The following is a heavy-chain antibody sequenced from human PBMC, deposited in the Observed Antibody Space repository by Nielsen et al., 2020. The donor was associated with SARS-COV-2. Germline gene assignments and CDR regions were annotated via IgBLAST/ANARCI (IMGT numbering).Heavy chain of an antibody. J-gene: IGHJ4*02. Sequence: SETLSLTCTVSGGSISSYYWSWIRQPPGKGLEWIGYIYYSGSTNYNPSLKSRVTISVDTSKNQFSLKLSSVTAADTAVYYCANIREYFDYWGQGTLVTVSS. V-gene: IGHV4-59*08. CDR1: GGSISSYY. CDR2: IYYSGST. D-gene: IGHD1-26*01. CDR3: ANIREYFDY.